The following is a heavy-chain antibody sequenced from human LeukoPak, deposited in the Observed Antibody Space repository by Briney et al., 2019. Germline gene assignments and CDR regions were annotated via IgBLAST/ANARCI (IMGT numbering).Heavy chain of an antibody. CDR2: IYYSGST. CDR1: GGSISSSSYY. J-gene: IGHJ4*02. CDR3: ARSGYDYGDLDY. V-gene: IGHV4-39*07. D-gene: IGHD4-17*01. Sequence: SETLSLTCTVSGGSISSSSYYWGWIRQPPEKGLEWIGSIYYSGSTYYNPSLKSRVTISVDTSKNQFSLKLSSVTAADTAVYYCARSGYDYGDLDYWGQGTLVTVSS.